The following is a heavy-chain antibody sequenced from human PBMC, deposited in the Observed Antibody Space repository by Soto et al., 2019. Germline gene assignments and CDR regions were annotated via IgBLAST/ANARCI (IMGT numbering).Heavy chain of an antibody. CDR1: GFSLATTGVG. D-gene: IGHD1-20*01. Sequence: QITLKESGPTEVKPTETLALTCTFSGFSLATTGVGVGWVRQPPGGALEWIAVVYWDDDTCYNPSLETRLTLTKDTPKNQAALTVTLIDFVDTATFSRAHVTITYGETVGDEGLDVWCQGAVVTVSS. CDR3: AHVTITYGETVGDEGLDV. J-gene: IGHJ3*01. V-gene: IGHV2-5*02. CDR2: VYWDDDT.